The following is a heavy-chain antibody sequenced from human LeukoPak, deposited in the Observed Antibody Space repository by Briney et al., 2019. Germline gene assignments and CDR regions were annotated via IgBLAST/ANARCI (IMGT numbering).Heavy chain of an antibody. V-gene: IGHV3-23*01. Sequence: GGSLRLSCVASGFTFGSCAMDWVRQAPGKGLEWVSVVSGGGDITYYADSVKGWFTISRDNSKNTLYLQMNSLTVEDTAVYYCAKKQCGSSSCPIDYWGQGTLVTVSS. CDR3: AKKQCGSSSCPIDY. J-gene: IGHJ4*02. CDR2: VSGGGDIT. CDR1: GFTFGSCA. D-gene: IGHD2-2*01.